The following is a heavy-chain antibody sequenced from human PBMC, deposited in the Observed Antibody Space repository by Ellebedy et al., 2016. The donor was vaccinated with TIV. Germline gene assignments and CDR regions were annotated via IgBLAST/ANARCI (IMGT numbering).Heavy chain of an antibody. CDR3: ARDLETGGYYYYYGMDV. CDR2: IIPILGIA. D-gene: IGHD1-1*01. CDR1: GGTFSSYA. J-gene: IGHJ6*02. Sequence: AASVKVSCKASGGTFSSYAISWVRQAPGQGLEWMGRIIPILGIANYAQKFQGRVTITADKSTSTAYMELSSLRSEDTAVYYCARDLETGGYYYYYGMDVWGQGTTVTVSS. V-gene: IGHV1-69*04.